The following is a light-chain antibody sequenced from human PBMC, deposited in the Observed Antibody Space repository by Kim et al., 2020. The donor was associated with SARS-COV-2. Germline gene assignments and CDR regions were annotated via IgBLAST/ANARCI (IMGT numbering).Light chain of an antibody. V-gene: IGKV3D-15*01. CDR2: GAS. CDR3: QQYKNWPPIT. Sequence: SPGERSPLSCRASHSVSTDLAWYQQKSGQAPRLLIYGASTRATGIPARFSGSGSGTEFTLTISGLQSEDLAVYYCQQYKNWPPITFGQGTRLEIK. CDR1: HSVSTD. J-gene: IGKJ5*01.